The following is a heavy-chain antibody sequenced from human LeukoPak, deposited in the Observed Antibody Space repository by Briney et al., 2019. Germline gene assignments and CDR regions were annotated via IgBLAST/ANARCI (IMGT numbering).Heavy chain of an antibody. D-gene: IGHD3-10*01. Sequence: SSETLSLTCAVYGGSFSGYYWSWIRQPPGKGLEWIGEINHSGSTNYNPSLKSRVTISVDTSKNQFSLRLSSVTAADTAVYYCARDSGYRAYWYFDLWGRGTLVTVSS. J-gene: IGHJ2*01. CDR3: ARDSGYRAYWYFDL. V-gene: IGHV4-34*01. CDR2: INHSGST. CDR1: GGSFSGYY.